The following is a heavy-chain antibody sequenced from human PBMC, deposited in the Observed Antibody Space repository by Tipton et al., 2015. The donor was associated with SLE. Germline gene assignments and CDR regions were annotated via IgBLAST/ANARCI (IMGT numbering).Heavy chain of an antibody. D-gene: IGHD6-6*01. CDR1: GFTFSDYY. CDR3: ASDSSSGAFVI. Sequence: SLRLSCAASGFTFSDYYMTWIRQAPGKGLEWVSYISSSGSTIYYADSVKGRFTISRDNAKNSLYLQMNSLRAEDTAVYYCASDSSSGAFVIWGLGTMVPVSP. V-gene: IGHV3-11*01. J-gene: IGHJ3*02. CDR2: ISSSGSTI.